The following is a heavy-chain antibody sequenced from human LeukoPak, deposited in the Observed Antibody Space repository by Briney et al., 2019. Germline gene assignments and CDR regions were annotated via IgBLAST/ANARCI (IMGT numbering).Heavy chain of an antibody. CDR3: AALGLAAFDI. J-gene: IGHJ3*02. Sequence: SETLSLTCTVSGGSISSYYRSWVRRPPGKGLEWIGYIYYSGSTNYNPSLKSRVTISVDTSKDQFSLKLSSVTAADTAVYYCAALGLAAFDIWGQGTMVTVSS. CDR1: GGSISSYY. V-gene: IGHV4-59*01. D-gene: IGHD6-19*01. CDR2: IYYSGST.